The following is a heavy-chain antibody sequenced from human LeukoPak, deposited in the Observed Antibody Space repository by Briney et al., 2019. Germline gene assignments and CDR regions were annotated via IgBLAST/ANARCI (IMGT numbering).Heavy chain of an antibody. J-gene: IGHJ5*02. CDR1: GFTFSSYA. CDR3: AKCILEYSSSCTTFDP. CDR2: ISGSGRST. D-gene: IGHD6-6*01. Sequence: GGSLRLSCAASGFTFSSYAMSWVRQASGKGLEWVSPISGSGRSTYYADSVKGRFTISRDNSKNTLYLQMNSLRAEDTAVYYCAKCILEYSSSCTTFDPWGQGTLVTVSS. V-gene: IGHV3-23*01.